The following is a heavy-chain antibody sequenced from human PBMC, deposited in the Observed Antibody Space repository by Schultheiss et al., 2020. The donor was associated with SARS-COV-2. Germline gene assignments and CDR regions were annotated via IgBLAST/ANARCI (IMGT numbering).Heavy chain of an antibody. CDR2: IYSGGST. CDR1: GFTFSYYY. CDR3: ARRTMLAFDY. J-gene: IGHJ4*02. V-gene: IGHV3-53*04. D-gene: IGHD1-14*01. Sequence: GGSLRLSCSASGFTFSYYYMHWFRQAPGKGLVWVSVIYSGGSTYYADSVKGRFTISRHNSKNTLYLQMNSLRAEDTAVYYCARRTMLAFDYWGQGTLVTVSS.